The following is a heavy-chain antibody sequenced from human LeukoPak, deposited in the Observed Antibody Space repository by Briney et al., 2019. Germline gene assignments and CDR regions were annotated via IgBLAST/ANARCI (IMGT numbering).Heavy chain of an antibody. CDR2: IRSKAYGGTT. CDR1: GFTFADYS. J-gene: IGHJ4*02. V-gene: IGHV3-49*03. CDR3: TRAEGYGDYAAWSR. D-gene: IGHD4-17*01. Sequence: GGSLRLSCIASGFTFADYSMTWFRQAPGKGLGWVGFIRSKAYGGTTEYAASVKGRFTISRDDSKSIAYLQMNSLKTEDTAVYYCTRAEGYGDYAAWSRWGQGTLVTVSS.